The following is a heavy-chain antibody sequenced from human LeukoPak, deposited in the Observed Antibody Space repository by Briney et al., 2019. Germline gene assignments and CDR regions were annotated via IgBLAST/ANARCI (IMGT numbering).Heavy chain of an antibody. CDR2: ISQSGNT. CDR1: GYSSSSGYF. D-gene: IGHD3-16*01. CDR3: ARLNQFVYRFDP. Sequence: SETLSLTCAVSGYSSSSGYFWGWIRPPPGKGLEWIGSISQSGNTYYNLSLKSRVTISVDTSKNQFSLKLSSVTAADTAFYYCARLNQFVYRFDPWGQGTLVTVSS. V-gene: IGHV4-38-2*01. J-gene: IGHJ5*02.